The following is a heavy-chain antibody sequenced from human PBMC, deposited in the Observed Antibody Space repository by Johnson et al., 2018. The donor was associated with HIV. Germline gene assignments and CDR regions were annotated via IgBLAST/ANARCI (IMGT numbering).Heavy chain of an antibody. CDR1: GFTFSTYA. V-gene: IGHV3-64*01. CDR2: ISSNGGST. Sequence: MQLVESGGGLVQPGGSLRLSCAASGFTFSTYAMHWVRQAPGKGLEYVSAISSNGGSTYYANSVKGRFTMSRDNAKNSMFLQMNSLRADDTAVYYCARSRNYAFDIWGQGTMVTVSS. D-gene: IGHD1-1*01. CDR3: ARSRNYAFDI. J-gene: IGHJ3*02.